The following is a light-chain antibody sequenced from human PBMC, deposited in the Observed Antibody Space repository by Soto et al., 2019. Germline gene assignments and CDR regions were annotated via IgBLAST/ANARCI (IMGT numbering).Light chain of an antibody. Sequence: QSVLTQPPSLSGAPGQWVTISCTGSSSNIGAGYDVHWYQQLPGTAPKLVMYGTTNRPSGVPDRFSGSKSGTSASLAITGLQAEDEADYYCQAYDGTLCGSYVFGIGTKLTVL. CDR2: GTT. CDR1: SSNIGAGYD. V-gene: IGLV1-40*01. CDR3: QAYDGTLCGSYV. J-gene: IGLJ1*01.